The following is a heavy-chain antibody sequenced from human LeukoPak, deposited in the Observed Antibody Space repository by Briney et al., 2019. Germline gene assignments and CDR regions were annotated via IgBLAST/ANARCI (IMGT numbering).Heavy chain of an antibody. J-gene: IGHJ6*03. CDR1: GHSISSGYY. CDR3: ATVQRPMVRGNYYYYYMDV. CDR2: IYHSGST. Sequence: PSETLSLTCTVSGHSISSGYYWGWIRQPPGKGLEWIGSIYHSGSTYYNPSLKSRVTISVDTSKNQFSLKLSSVTAADTAVYYCATVQRPMVRGNYYYYYMDVWGKGTTVTVSS. D-gene: IGHD3-10*01. V-gene: IGHV4-38-2*02.